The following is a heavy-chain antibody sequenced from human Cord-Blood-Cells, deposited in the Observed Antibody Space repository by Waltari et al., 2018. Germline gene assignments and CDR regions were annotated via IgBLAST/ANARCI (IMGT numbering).Heavy chain of an antibody. D-gene: IGHD7-27*01. CDR1: GFTFSSYA. CDR2: ISYDGSNK. CDR3: ARERYGDRALDI. V-gene: IGHV3-30-3*01. J-gene: IGHJ3*02. Sequence: QVQLVESGGGVVQPGRSLRLSCAASGFTFSSYAMHWVRQAPGKGLEWWSVISYDGSNKYYADSVKGRFTISRDNSKNTLYLQMNSLRAEDTAVYYCARERYGDRALDIWGQGTMVTVSS.